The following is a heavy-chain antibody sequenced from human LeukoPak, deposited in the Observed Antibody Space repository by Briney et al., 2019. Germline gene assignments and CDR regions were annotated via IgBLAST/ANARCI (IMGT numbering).Heavy chain of an antibody. Sequence: PGRSLRLSCAASGFIFGSYGMHWVRQAPGKGLEWVAVIWYDGTKKYYADSVMGRSTISKDNSKNTLYLQMNSLRVEDTAVYYCARDSGIAAAENYFDYWGQGTLVTVSS. J-gene: IGHJ4*02. CDR2: IWYDGTKK. V-gene: IGHV3-33*01. CDR3: ARDSGIAAAENYFDY. D-gene: IGHD6-13*01. CDR1: GFIFGSYG.